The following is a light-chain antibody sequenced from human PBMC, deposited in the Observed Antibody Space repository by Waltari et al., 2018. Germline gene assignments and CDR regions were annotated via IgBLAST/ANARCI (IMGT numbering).Light chain of an antibody. Sequence: QSALTQPASVSGSPGQSITISCTGTSSDVESYTLVSWYQQHPGKGPKLMIYEVSKRPSGVSNRFSASKSGNTASLTISGLQAEDEADYYCCSYAGSSTFWVFGGGTKLTVL. J-gene: IGLJ3*02. CDR2: EVS. CDR3: CSYAGSSTFWV. CDR1: SSDVESYTL. V-gene: IGLV2-23*02.